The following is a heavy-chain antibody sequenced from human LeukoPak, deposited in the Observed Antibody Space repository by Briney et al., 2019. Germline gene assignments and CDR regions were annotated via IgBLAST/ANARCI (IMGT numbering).Heavy chain of an antibody. J-gene: IGHJ4*02. D-gene: IGHD3-3*01. V-gene: IGHV3-23*01. Sequence: GGSLRLSCAASGFTFSSYAMSWVRQAPGKGLEWVSAISGSGGSTYYADSVKGRFTISRDNSKNTLYLQMNSLRAEDTAVYYCAKDPPLPYDFWSGSPGGWGQGTLVTVSS. CDR1: GFTFSSYA. CDR3: AKDPPLPYDFWSGSPGG. CDR2: ISGSGGST.